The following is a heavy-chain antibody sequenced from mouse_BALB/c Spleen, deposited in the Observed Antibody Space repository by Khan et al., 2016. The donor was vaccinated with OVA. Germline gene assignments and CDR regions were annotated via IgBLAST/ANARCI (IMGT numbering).Heavy chain of an antibody. Sequence: QVQLKQSGPELVKPGASVKISCKASGYTFTAYDINWVRQRPGQGLEWIGWIYPGDGSTEYNENFKGKATLTADESSTTAYLQLSSLTSEKSAVYFCAREGLRGFALDYWGQGTSVSVST. J-gene: IGHJ4*01. V-gene: IGHV1S56*01. CDR1: GYTFTAYD. CDR2: IYPGDGST. D-gene: IGHD2-4*01. CDR3: AREGLRGFALDY.